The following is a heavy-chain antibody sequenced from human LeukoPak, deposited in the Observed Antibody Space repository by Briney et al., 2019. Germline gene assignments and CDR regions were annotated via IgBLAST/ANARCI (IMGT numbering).Heavy chain of an antibody. CDR1: GFTVSRYW. V-gene: IGHV3-30-3*01. CDR3: ARGPIQLWIYYFDY. Sequence: GGSLRLSCAASGFTVSRYWMHWVRQAPGKGLEWVAVISYDGSNKYYADSVKGRFTISRDNSKNTLYLQMNSLRAEDTAVYYCARGPIQLWIYYFDYWGQGTLVTVSS. D-gene: IGHD5-18*01. J-gene: IGHJ4*02. CDR2: ISYDGSNK.